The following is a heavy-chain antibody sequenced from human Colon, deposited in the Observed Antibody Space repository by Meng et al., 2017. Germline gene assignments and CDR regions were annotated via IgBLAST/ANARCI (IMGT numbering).Heavy chain of an antibody. Sequence: LSLTCAASGFTFSSYSMKWVRQAPGKGLEWVSSISSSSSYIYYADSVKGRFTISRDNAKNSLYLQMNSLRAEDTAVYYCARTLAAAGTGDYWGQGTLVTVSS. V-gene: IGHV3-21*01. CDR3: ARTLAAAGTGDY. CDR2: ISSSSSYI. D-gene: IGHD6-13*01. CDR1: GFTFSSYS. J-gene: IGHJ4*02.